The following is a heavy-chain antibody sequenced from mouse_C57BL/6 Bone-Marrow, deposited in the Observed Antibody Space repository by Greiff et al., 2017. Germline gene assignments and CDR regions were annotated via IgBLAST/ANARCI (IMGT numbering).Heavy chain of an antibody. CDR2: INPYNGGT. V-gene: IGHV1-19*01. CDR3: ASHYYGPSWFAY. Sequence: EVQLVESGPVLVKPGASVKMSCKASGYTFTDYYMNWVKQSHGKSLEWIGVINPYNGGTSYNQKFKGKATLTVDKSSSTAYMELNSLTSEDSAVYYCASHYYGPSWFAYWGQGTLVTVSA. CDR1: GYTFTDYY. D-gene: IGHD1-1*01. J-gene: IGHJ3*01.